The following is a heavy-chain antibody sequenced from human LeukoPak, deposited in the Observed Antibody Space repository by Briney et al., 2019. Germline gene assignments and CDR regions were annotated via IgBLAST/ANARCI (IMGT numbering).Heavy chain of an antibody. CDR2: MNPGSGDT. J-gene: IGHJ4*02. Sequence: ASVKVSCKTSGFTFTTHDINWVRQATGKGLEWMGWMNPGSGDTGYEQRFQGRVTMTRDTSINTAYMELSSLRSDDAAVYYCARGLGSYSTTWYPPLRYWGQGTLVTVSS. CDR3: ARGLGSYSTTWYPPLRY. V-gene: IGHV1-8*01. CDR1: GFTFTTHD. D-gene: IGHD2/OR15-2a*01.